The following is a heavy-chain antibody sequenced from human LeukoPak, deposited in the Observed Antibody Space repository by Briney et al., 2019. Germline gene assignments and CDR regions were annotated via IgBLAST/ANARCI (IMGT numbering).Heavy chain of an antibody. CDR3: AKDKGWGYSAYDCYGMDV. D-gene: IGHD1-26*01. V-gene: IGHV3-33*06. CDR2: IWYDGSKK. Sequence: PGGSLRLSCAASGFSFSSYGMHWVRQAPGKGLEWVAVIWYDGSKKYYADSVKGRFTISRDNSKNTLYLQMNSLRAEDTAVYYRAKDKGWGYSAYDCYGMDVWGQGTTVTVSS. CDR1: GFSFSSYG. J-gene: IGHJ6*02.